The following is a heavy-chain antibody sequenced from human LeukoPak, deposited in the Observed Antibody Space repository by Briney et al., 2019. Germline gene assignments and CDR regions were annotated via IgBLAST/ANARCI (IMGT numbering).Heavy chain of an antibody. Sequence: GGSLRLSCAVSGLTFNNYAMSWVRQAPGKGLEWVSGISGRGASKYYADSVKGRLTISRDNSKNSLYLQMNSLRAEDTAVYYCAKVPDYYGSGRYHWGQGTLVTVSS. CDR3: AKVPDYYGSGRYH. J-gene: IGHJ4*02. CDR1: GLTFNNYA. V-gene: IGHV3-23*01. CDR2: ISGRGASK. D-gene: IGHD3-10*01.